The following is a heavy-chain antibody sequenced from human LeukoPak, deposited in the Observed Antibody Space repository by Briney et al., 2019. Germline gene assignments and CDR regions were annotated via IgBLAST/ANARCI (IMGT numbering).Heavy chain of an antibody. J-gene: IGHJ4*02. V-gene: IGHV4-30-2*01. CDR1: GGSISSGGYS. D-gene: IGHD3-3*01. Sequence: SSQTLSLTCAVSGGSISSGGYSWSWIRQPPGEGLEWIGYIYHSGSTYYNPSLKSRVTISVDRSKNQFSLKLSSVTAADTAVYYCARVLGEKYYDFWSGPLDYWGQGTLVTVSS. CDR3: ARVLGEKYYDFWSGPLDY. CDR2: IYHSGST.